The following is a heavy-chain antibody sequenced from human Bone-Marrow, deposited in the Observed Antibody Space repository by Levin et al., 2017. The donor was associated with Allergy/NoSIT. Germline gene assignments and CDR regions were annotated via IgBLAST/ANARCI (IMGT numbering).Heavy chain of an antibody. Sequence: GESLKISCKASGYTFTGYYMHWVRQAPGQGLEWMGWINPNSGGTNYAQKFQGRVTMTRDTSISTAYMELSRLRSDDTAVYYCARDRDFDYWGQGTLVTVSS. V-gene: IGHV1-2*02. CDR1: GYTFTGYY. CDR2: INPNSGGT. CDR3: ARDRDFDY. D-gene: IGHD3-10*01. J-gene: IGHJ4*02.